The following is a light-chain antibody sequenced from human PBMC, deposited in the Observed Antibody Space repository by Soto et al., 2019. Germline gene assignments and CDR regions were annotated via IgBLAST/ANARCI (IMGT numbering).Light chain of an antibody. J-gene: IGKJ4*01. V-gene: IGKV1-13*02. CDR3: QQYNSYPLS. Sequence: AIQLTQSPSSLSASVGDSVTITCRASQGISSALAWYQQKPGKAPKFLIYDASSLESGGPSRFSGSGSGTDFTLTISSLQPEDAATYYCQQYNSYPLSFGGGIKVEIK. CDR2: DAS. CDR1: QGISSA.